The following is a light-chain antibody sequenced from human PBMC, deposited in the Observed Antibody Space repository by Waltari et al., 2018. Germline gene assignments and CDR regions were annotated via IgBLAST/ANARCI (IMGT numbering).Light chain of an antibody. Sequence: DIQMTQSPCSLSASVGDRVTITCRASQSISSYLNWYQQKPGKAPKLLIYAASNLKSWVPSRFSGSGSAKDVTLTISSLQPEYFATYYCQQSYSTPRTFGQGTKVEIK. V-gene: IGKV1-39*01. J-gene: IGKJ1*01. CDR3: QQSYSTPRT. CDR2: AAS. CDR1: QSISSY.